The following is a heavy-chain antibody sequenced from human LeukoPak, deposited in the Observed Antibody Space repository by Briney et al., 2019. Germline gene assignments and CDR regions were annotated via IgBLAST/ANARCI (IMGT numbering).Heavy chain of an antibody. Sequence: GGSLRLSCAASGFTFSSYEMNWVRQAPGKGLEWVSVIYSGGSTYYADSVKGRFTISRDNSKNTLYLQMNSLRAEDTAVYYCASSYYDSSGYYPYYYYYYMDVWGKGTTVTVSS. CDR1: GFTFSSYE. V-gene: IGHV3-53*01. D-gene: IGHD3-22*01. CDR3: ASSYYDSSGYYPYYYYYYMDV. CDR2: IYSGGST. J-gene: IGHJ6*03.